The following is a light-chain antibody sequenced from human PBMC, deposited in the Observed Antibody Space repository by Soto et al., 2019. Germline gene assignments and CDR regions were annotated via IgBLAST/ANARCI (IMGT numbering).Light chain of an antibody. CDR3: QQYGSSAT. CDR1: QTVSSY. Sequence: EIVLTQSPATLSLSPGERATLSCRASQTVSSYLLWYQQKPGQAPRLLIYDASNRASGTPARFSGSGSETDFTLTISRLEPEDFAVYYCQQYGSSATFGQGTKVDIK. V-gene: IGKV3-20*01. J-gene: IGKJ1*01. CDR2: DAS.